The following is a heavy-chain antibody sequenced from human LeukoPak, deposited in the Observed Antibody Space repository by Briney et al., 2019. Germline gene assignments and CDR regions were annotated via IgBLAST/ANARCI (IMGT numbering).Heavy chain of an antibody. D-gene: IGHD3-22*01. CDR2: INGDSNTI. CDR3: ARDRHSSVDY. Sequence: GGSLRLSCTASGSTFGDYAMSWVRQAPGKGLEWLSYINGDSNTIYYADSVKGRFTISRDNAKNSLYLQLNSLRAEDTAVYYCARDRHSSVDYWGQGTLVTVSS. V-gene: IGHV3-48*01. CDR1: GSTFGDYA. J-gene: IGHJ4*02.